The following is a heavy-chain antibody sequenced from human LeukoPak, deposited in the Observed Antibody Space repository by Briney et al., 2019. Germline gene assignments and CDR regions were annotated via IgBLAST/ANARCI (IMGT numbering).Heavy chain of an antibody. CDR3: ARARKGSGYYPVGELDY. CDR1: GFTFNTYW. J-gene: IGHJ4*02. CDR2: IKQDGSDK. Sequence: GGSLRLSCAASGFTFNTYWMTWVRQAPGKGLEWVANIKQDGSDKYYVDSVKGRFTISRDNAKNSLYLQMNSLRAEDTAVYYCARARKGSGYYPVGELDYWGQGTLVTVSS. D-gene: IGHD3-3*01. V-gene: IGHV3-7*04.